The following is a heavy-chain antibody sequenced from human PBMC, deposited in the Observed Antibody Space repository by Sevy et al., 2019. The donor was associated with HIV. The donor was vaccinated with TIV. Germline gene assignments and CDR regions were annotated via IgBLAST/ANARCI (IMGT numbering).Heavy chain of an antibody. V-gene: IGHV1-18*01. Sequence: ASVKVSCKTSGYAFMSYGVTWVRQAPGQGLEWMGWIGVYNGNANSAQKFRDRVTMTTDTSTSTAYMELTNLRSDDTAVYYCARVPTYYYGSATYFDHWGQGTLVTVSS. D-gene: IGHD3-10*01. CDR3: ARVPTYYYGSATYFDH. CDR2: IGVYNGNA. J-gene: IGHJ4*02. CDR1: GYAFMSYG.